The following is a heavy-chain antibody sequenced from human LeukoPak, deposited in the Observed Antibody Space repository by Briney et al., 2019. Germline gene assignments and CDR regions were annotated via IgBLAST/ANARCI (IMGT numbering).Heavy chain of an antibody. CDR2: ISSNGGST. Sequence: GGSQRLWCAASGFTYSSYAMHGGRQAPGKGLEYVSGISSNGGSTYYADSVKGRFTISRDNSKNTLYLQMGSLRAEDMAVYYCARVRVGTSGGAFENRGQRTTVTVSS. CDR3: ARVRVGTSGGAFEN. D-gene: IGHD1-26*01. CDR1: GFTYSSYA. J-gene: IGHJ3*02. V-gene: IGHV3-64*02.